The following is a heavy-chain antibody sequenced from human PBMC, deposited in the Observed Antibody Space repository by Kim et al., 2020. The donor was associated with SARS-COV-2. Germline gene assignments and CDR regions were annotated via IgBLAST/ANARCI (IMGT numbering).Heavy chain of an antibody. CDR1: GYTFTSYD. Sequence: ASVKVSCKASGYTFTSYDINWVRQATGQGLEWMGWRNPNSGNTGYAQKFQGRVTMTRNTSISTAYMELSSLRSEDTAVYYCARTSGGGSGSYYYYYYYMDVWGKGTTVTVSS. V-gene: IGHV1-8*01. D-gene: IGHD3-10*01. CDR2: RNPNSGNT. J-gene: IGHJ6*03. CDR3: ARTSGGGSGSYYYYYYYMDV.